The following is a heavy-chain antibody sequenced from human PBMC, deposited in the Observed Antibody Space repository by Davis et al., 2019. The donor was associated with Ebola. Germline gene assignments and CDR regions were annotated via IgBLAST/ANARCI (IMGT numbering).Heavy chain of an antibody. J-gene: IGHJ4*02. CDR1: GFTFSSYA. Sequence: GESLKISCAASGFTFSSYAMHWVRQAPGKGLEWVAVISYDGSNKYYADSVKGRFTISRDNSKNTLYLQMNSLRAEDTAVYYCARGERARLWWCPRVRYWGQGTLVTVSS. CDR2: ISYDGSNK. D-gene: IGHD2-21*01. CDR3: ARGERARLWWCPRVRY. V-gene: IGHV3-30-3*01.